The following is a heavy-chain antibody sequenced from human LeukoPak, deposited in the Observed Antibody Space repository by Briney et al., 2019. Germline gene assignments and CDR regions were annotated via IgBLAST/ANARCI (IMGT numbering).Heavy chain of an antibody. V-gene: IGHV4-30-4*07. J-gene: IGHJ3*02. CDR2: VFYSGST. CDR1: GGSISSGGYS. D-gene: IGHD4-17*01. CDR3: ARGGYYGDYDDAFDI. Sequence: SETLSLTCAVSGGSISSGGYSWSWIRQPPGKGLEWIGYVFYSGSTYYNPSLKSRVTISVDTSKNQFSLKLSSVTAADTAVYYCARGGYYGDYDDAFDIWGQGTMVTVSS.